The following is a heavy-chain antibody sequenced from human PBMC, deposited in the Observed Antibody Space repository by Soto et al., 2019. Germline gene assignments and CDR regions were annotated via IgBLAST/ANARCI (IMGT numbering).Heavy chain of an antibody. D-gene: IGHD3-22*01. Sequence: TSETLSLTCSVSGYLISSGYYWGWVRQTPGKGLEWLGSIDYSGRTYKNPSLKSRVSASVDLSKNQFSLNLRSVTAADTAVYFCARDLSSGYDSYYSDYWGQGTLVTVSS. V-gene: IGHV4-38-2*02. CDR1: GYLISSGYY. CDR2: IDYSGRT. J-gene: IGHJ4*02. CDR3: ARDLSSGYDSYYSDY.